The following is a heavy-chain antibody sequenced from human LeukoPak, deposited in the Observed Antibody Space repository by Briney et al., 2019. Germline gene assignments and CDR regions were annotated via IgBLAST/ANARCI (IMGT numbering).Heavy chain of an antibody. V-gene: IGHV3-7*04. D-gene: IGHD2-15*01. CDR1: GFTFSTYW. CDR3: ARGDKFSGDY. J-gene: IGHJ4*02. Sequence: PGGSLRLSCAASGFTFSTYWMSWVRQAPGKGLEWVANKHQDGNEKYYVDSVKGRFTISRDNAKNSLYLQMNSLRAEDTAVYYCARGDKFSGDYWGQGTLVTVSS. CDR2: KHQDGNEK.